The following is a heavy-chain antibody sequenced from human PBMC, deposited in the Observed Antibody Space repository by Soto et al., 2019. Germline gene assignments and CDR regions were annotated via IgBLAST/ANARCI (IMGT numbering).Heavy chain of an antibody. J-gene: IGHJ5*02. D-gene: IGHD3-3*01. V-gene: IGHV4-30-4*01. CDR1: GGSISSGDYY. Sequence: SETLSLTCTVSGGSISSGDYYWSWIRQPPGKGLEWIGYIYYSGSTYYNPSLKSRFTISLETSKNQFSLRLSSVTSADTAVYYCARGLAPTIFGTVPTPNWFDPWGQGTLVTVSS. CDR3: ARGLAPTIFGTVPTPNWFDP. CDR2: IYYSGST.